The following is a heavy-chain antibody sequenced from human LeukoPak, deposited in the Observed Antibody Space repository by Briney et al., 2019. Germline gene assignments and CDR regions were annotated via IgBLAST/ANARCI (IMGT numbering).Heavy chain of an antibody. CDR2: ISAYNGNT. CDR1: GYTLTSYG. V-gene: IGHV1-18*01. J-gene: IGHJ1*01. CDR3: ARDYSSSWVEYFQH. Sequence: ASVKVSCKASGYTLTSYGISWVRQAPGQGLEWMGWISAYNGNTNYAQKLQGRVTMTTDTSTSTAYMELRSLRSDDTAVYYCARDYSSSWVEYFQHWGQGTLVTVSS. D-gene: IGHD6-13*01.